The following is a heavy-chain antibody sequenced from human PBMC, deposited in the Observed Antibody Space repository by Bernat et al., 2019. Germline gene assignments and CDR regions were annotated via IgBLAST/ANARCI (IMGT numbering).Heavy chain of an antibody. D-gene: IGHD2/OR15-2a*01. Sequence: QVQLVESVGGVVQSGRSLRLSCAASGFTFSNYGMHWVRQAPGKGLEWVALIWHDGSDKYYADSVKGRVTISRDNSKNTVFLQMNSLRAEDTAVYFCASRSTTWGEDYWGQGTLVTVSS. J-gene: IGHJ4*02. CDR3: ASRSTTWGEDY. CDR2: IWHDGSDK. V-gene: IGHV3-33*01. CDR1: GFTFSNYG.